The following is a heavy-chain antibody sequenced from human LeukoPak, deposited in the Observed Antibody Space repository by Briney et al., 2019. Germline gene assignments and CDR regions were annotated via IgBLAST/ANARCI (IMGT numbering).Heavy chain of an antibody. V-gene: IGHV4-34*01. J-gene: IGHJ4*02. CDR3: ARTRYCSGATCYSPELFDS. D-gene: IGHD2-15*01. CDR2: INHSGST. Sequence: SETLSLTCAVYGGSFSGYYWSWIRQPPGKGLEWIGEINHSGSTNYNPSLKSRVTISVDASMNQFSLRVTSVTAADTAVYYCARTRYCSGATCYSPELFDSWGQGTLVTVSS. CDR1: GGSFSGYY.